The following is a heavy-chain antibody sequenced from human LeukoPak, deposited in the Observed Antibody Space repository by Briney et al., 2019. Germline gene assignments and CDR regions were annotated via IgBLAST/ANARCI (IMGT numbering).Heavy chain of an antibody. V-gene: IGHV3-23*01. J-gene: IGHJ4*02. Sequence: GGSLRLSCAASGFTFSSYAMSWVRQAPGKGLEWVSAISGSGGSTYYADSVKGRFTISRDNSKNTLYLQMNSLRAEDTAVYYCAKVPFTMIVVVITTHFDYWGQGTLVTVSS. CDR1: GFTFSSYA. CDR2: ISGSGGST. CDR3: AKVPFTMIVVVITTHFDY. D-gene: IGHD3-22*01.